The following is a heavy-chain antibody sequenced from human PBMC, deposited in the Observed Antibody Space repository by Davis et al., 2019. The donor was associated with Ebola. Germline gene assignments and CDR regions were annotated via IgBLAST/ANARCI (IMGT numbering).Heavy chain of an antibody. CDR3: ARAQFPTTSDH. V-gene: IGHV1-18*04. Sequence: AVSVKVSCKASGYTFTNYGITWVRQAPGQGLEWMGWFNPHNGNTNYAQNVQGRVIMTSDTATTTAYMEVGSLRSDDTAVYYCARAQFPTTSDHWGQGTRVTVSS. D-gene: IGHD1-1*01. J-gene: IGHJ4*02. CDR1: GYTFTNYG. CDR2: FNPHNGNT.